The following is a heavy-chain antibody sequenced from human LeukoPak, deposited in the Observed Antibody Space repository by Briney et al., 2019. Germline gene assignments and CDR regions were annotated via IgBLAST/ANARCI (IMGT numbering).Heavy chain of an antibody. V-gene: IGHV1-69*13. CDR1: GGTFSSYA. CDR2: IIPIFGTA. D-gene: IGHD3-10*01. Sequence: GASVKVSCKASGGTFSSYAISWVRQAPGQGLEWMGGIIPIFGTANYAQKFQGRVTITADESTSTAYMELSSLRSEDTAVYYCARSTQVWFGELPYGMDVWGQGTTVTVSS. J-gene: IGHJ6*02. CDR3: ARSTQVWFGELPYGMDV.